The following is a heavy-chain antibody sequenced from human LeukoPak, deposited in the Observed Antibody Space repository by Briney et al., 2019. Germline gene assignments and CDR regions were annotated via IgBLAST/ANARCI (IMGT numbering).Heavy chain of an antibody. J-gene: IGHJ6*03. CDR2: INPSGGST. CDR3: ARADSSSWGDYYYYYYMDV. V-gene: IGHV1-46*01. D-gene: IGHD6-13*01. CDR1: GYTFTSYY. Sequence: ASVKVSCKASGYTFTSYYMHWVRQAPGQGLEWMGIINPSGGSTSYAQKFQGRVTITRNTSISTAYMELSSLRSEDTAVYYCARADSSSWGDYYYYYYMDVWGKGTTVTVSS.